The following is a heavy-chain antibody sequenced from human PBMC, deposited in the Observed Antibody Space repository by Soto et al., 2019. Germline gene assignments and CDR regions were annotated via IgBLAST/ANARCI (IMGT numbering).Heavy chain of an antibody. CDR1: GDSISSGGSY. J-gene: IGHJ4*02. CDR2: ISFSGST. V-gene: IGHV4-31*03. Sequence: QVQLRVSGQELVKPSQTLSLTCTVSGDSISSGGSYWSWIRQHPGKGLEWIGYISFSGSTYYNPSLKSRVIISADTSKNQVSLRLSSVTAADTAEYYCAREWGVRGVTAAWGQGTLVTVSS. D-gene: IGHD3-10*01. CDR3: AREWGVRGVTAA.